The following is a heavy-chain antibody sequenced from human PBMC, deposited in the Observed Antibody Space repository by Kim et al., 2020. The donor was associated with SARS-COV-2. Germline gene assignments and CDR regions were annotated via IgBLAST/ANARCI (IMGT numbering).Heavy chain of an antibody. Sequence: GGSLRLSCAASGFSFSSYAMHWVRQAPGKGLEWVAVISYDGSNKYYADSVKGRFTISRDNSKNTLYLQMNSLRAEDTAVYYCARDPLATVVTPARFDYWGQGTLVTVSS. J-gene: IGHJ4*02. V-gene: IGHV3-30-3*01. D-gene: IGHD4-17*01. CDR2: ISYDGSNK. CDR3: ARDPLATVVTPARFDY. CDR1: GFSFSSYA.